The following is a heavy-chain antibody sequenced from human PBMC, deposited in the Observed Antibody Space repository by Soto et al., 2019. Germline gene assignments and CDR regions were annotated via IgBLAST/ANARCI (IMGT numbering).Heavy chain of an antibody. CDR3: ASSLRLGEFQYYFDY. V-gene: IGHV4-39*01. Sequence: PSETLSLTCTVSGGSISSSSYYWGWIRQPPGKGLEWIGSIYYSGSTYYNPSLKSRVTISVDTSKNQFSLKPSSVTAADTAVYYCASSLRLGEFQYYFDYWGQGTLVTVSS. CDR1: GGSISSSSYY. CDR2: IYYSGST. D-gene: IGHD3-16*01. J-gene: IGHJ4*02.